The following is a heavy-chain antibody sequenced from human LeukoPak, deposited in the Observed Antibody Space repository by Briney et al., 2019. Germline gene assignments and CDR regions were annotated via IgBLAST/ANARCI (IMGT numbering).Heavy chain of an antibody. Sequence: SETLSLTCTVSGGSISSYYRSWIRQPPGKGLEWIGYIYYSGSTNYNPSLKSRVTISVDTSKNQFSLKLSSVTAADTAVYYCARYGIAGAWAAFDIWGQGTMVTVSS. V-gene: IGHV4-59*08. CDR2: IYYSGST. CDR1: GGSISSYY. CDR3: ARYGIAGAWAAFDI. D-gene: IGHD6-19*01. J-gene: IGHJ3*02.